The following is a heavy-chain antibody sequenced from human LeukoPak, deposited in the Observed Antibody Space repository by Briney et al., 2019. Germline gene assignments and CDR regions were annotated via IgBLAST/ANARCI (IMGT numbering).Heavy chain of an antibody. D-gene: IGHD3-10*01. J-gene: IGHJ4*02. Sequence: SETLSLTCAVSGYSISSGYYWGWIRQPPGKGLEWIGSIYHSGSTYYNPSLKSRVTISVDTYKNQFSLKLSSVTAADTAVYYCARRSGGRFDYWGQGTLVTVSS. CDR2: IYHSGST. CDR3: ARRSGGRFDY. V-gene: IGHV4-38-2*01. CDR1: GYSISSGYY.